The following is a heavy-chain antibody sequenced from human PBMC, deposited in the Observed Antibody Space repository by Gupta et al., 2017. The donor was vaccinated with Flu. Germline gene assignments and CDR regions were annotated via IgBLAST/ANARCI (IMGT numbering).Heavy chain of an antibody. CDR3: AREVVNNWLDP. J-gene: IGHJ5*02. V-gene: IGHV3-74*01. CDR2: SRFDGTAT. CDR1: GFTLGDHF. Sequence: EWQLVESGGGLVQPGGSLRLSCTASGFTLGDHFRPWVRQAPGKGLLWVSRSRFDGTATSYADSVKGRFTISRDNAKNTLYLKMTSLRAEDTALYYCAREVVNNWLDPWGQGTRVTVSS. D-gene: IGHD2-15*01.